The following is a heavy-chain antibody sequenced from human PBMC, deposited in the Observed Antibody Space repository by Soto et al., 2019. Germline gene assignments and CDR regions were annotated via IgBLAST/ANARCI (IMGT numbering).Heavy chain of an antibody. CDR3: ARDGRLVKYYYYGMDV. Sequence: LSLSCAASGFTFSSYAMHWVRQAPGKGLEWVAVISYDGSNKYYADSVKGRFTISRDNSKNTLYLQMNSLRAEDTAVYYCARDGRLVKYYYYGMDVWGQGTTVTVSS. CDR2: ISYDGSNK. D-gene: IGHD6-19*01. V-gene: IGHV3-30-3*01. CDR1: GFTFSSYA. J-gene: IGHJ6*02.